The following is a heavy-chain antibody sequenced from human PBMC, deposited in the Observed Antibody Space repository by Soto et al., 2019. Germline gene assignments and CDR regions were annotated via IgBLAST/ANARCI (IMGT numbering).Heavy chain of an antibody. V-gene: IGHV3-66*01. CDR1: GFIVSTSY. J-gene: IGHJ4*02. Sequence: EVQLVESGGGLVQPGGSLRLSCAASGFIVSTSYMSWVRQAPGKGLEWVSIIHNDGSTYYADSVKGRFTVSRDDSKNTLYLEILSLRAEDTAVYYCARDSYTRYWGQGTLVTVSS. D-gene: IGHD4-4*01. CDR2: IHNDGST. CDR3: ARDSYTRY.